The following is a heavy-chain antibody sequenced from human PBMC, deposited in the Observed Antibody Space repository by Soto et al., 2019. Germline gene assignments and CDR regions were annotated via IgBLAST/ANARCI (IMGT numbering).Heavy chain of an antibody. CDR3: ARDPSYDHRNGMDV. Sequence: QVQLQESGPGLVKPSQTLSLTCTVSGGSISSGGYYWSWIRQHPGKGLEWIGYIYYSGSTYYNPSLTSRVTISVDTSKNQSSLKLSSVTAADTAVYYCARDPSYDHRNGMDVWGQGTTVTVSS. CDR1: GGSISSGGYY. J-gene: IGHJ6*02. CDR2: IYYSGST. V-gene: IGHV4-31*03. D-gene: IGHD3-22*01.